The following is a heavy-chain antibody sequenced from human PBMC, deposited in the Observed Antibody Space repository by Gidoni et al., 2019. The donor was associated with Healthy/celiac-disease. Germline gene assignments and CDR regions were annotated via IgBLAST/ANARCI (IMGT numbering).Heavy chain of an antibody. V-gene: IGHV2-5*02. CDR2: IYWDDDK. D-gene: IGHD3-22*01. J-gene: IGHJ5*02. CDR3: AHRSSGNRGWFDP. Sequence: QITVQESGLTLVKFTQTLSPTCPFSGSSRSTRGVGAGWIRQPPGRALSWVELIYWDDDKRYSPSLKSRLTITKDTSKNQVVLTMTNMDPVDTATYYCAHRSSGNRGWFDPWGQGTLVTVSS. CDR1: GSSRSTRGVG.